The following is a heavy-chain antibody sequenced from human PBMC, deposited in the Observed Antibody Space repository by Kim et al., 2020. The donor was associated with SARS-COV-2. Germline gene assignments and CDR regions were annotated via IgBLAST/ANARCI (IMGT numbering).Heavy chain of an antibody. V-gene: IGHV2-5*01. CDR2: K. D-gene: IGHD1-20*01. Sequence: KRYSPSLKSRITITKDTSKNQVVLTMTNMDPVDTATYDCAHRRSITGTLDYWGQGTLVTVSS. J-gene: IGHJ4*02. CDR3: AHRRSITGTLDY.